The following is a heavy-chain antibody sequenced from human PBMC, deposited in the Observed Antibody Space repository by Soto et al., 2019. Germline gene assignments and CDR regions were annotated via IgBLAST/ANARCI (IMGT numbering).Heavy chain of an antibody. Sequence: GKVLEWVSAISGSGGSTYYADSVKGRFTISRDNSKNTLDLQMNSLRAEDTAVYFFFFQAGNGIRVTVPVSAFLLTRSYDL. J-gene: IGHJ2*01. CDR2: ISGSGGST. CDR3: FFQAGNGIRVTVPVSAFLLTRSYDL. D-gene: IGHD3-16*02. V-gene: IGHV3-23*01.